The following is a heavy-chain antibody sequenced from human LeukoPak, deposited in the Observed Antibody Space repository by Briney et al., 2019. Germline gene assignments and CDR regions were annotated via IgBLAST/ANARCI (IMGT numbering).Heavy chain of an antibody. D-gene: IGHD3-10*01. J-gene: IGHJ4*02. Sequence: GASVKVSCKASGYTFTSYGISWVRQAPGQGLEWMGWISAYNGNTNYAQKLQGRVTVTTDTSTSTAYMELRSLRSEDMAVYYCARASHNYYGSGSYYYFDYWGQGTLVTVSS. V-gene: IGHV1-18*03. CDR1: GYTFTSYG. CDR2: ISAYNGNT. CDR3: ARASHNYYGSGSYYYFDY.